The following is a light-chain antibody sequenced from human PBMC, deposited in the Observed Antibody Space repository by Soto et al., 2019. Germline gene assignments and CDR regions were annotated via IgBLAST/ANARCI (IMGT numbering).Light chain of an antibody. Sequence: EFVLTQSPGTLSLSPGERATLSCRASQTVRNNYLAWYQQKPGQAPRLLIYDASNRATGIPARFSGSGSGTDFTLTISSLEPEDFAVYYCQQRSNWPPSFGQVTRLEIK. CDR2: DAS. V-gene: IGKV3-11*01. CDR3: QQRSNWPPS. J-gene: IGKJ5*01. CDR1: QTVRNNY.